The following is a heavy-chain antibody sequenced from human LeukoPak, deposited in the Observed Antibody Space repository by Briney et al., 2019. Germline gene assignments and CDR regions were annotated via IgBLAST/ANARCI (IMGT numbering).Heavy chain of an antibody. V-gene: IGHV3-48*03. CDR2: ISSSGSTI. CDR3: AREGDATVTTPVVGMDF. CDR1: GFTFSSYE. Sequence: QPGRSLTLSCAASGFTFSSYEMNWVRQAPGKGLEWVSYISSSGSTIYYADSVKGRFTISRDNAKNSLYLQMNSLRAEDTAVYYCAREGDATVTTPVVGMDFWGQGTTVTVSS. J-gene: IGHJ6*02. D-gene: IGHD4-17*01.